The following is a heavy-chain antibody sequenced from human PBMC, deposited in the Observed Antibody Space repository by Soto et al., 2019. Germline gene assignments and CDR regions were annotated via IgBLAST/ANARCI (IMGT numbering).Heavy chain of an antibody. D-gene: IGHD2-2*01. Sequence: GGSLRLSCAASGFTLSSCAMSWVRQAPGKGLQWVSGISGSGGSAYYADSVKGRFTISRDNSKNTLYLQMNSLRAEDTAVYYCAKDGELGYCSSTSCYGFDYWGQGTLVTVSS. CDR2: ISGSGGSA. J-gene: IGHJ4*02. V-gene: IGHV3-23*01. CDR3: AKDGELGYCSSTSCYGFDY. CDR1: GFTLSSCA.